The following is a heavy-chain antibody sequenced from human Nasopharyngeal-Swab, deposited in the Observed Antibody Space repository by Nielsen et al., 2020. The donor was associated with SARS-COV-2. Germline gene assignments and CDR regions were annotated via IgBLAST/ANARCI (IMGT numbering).Heavy chain of an antibody. J-gene: IGHJ1*01. Sequence: GESLKISFCSSDFPFRHYLLSLVRQAPGKGLEWVANINHDGSQKYYVDSVKGRFTISRDNSKNSIYLQMDRLRVEDTAVYYCARESSAADYWGQGTLVTVSS. CDR3: ARESSAADY. V-gene: IGHV3-7*01. CDR2: INHDGSQK. D-gene: IGHD6-13*01. CDR1: DFPFRHYL.